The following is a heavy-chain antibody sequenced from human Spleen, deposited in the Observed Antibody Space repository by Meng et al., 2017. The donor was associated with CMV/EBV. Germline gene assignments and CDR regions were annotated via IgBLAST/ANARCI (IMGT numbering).Heavy chain of an antibody. CDR2: IYPGDSDT. J-gene: IGHJ4*02. Sequence: KVSCKASGYSFTNYWIGWVRQMPGKGLEWMGIIYPGDSDTRYSPSFQGQVTISADKSISTAYLQWSSLKASDTAIYYCARRGPGYDFDYWGQGILVTVSS. V-gene: IGHV5-51*01. CDR3: ARRGPGYDFDY. D-gene: IGHD5-12*01. CDR1: GYSFTNYW.